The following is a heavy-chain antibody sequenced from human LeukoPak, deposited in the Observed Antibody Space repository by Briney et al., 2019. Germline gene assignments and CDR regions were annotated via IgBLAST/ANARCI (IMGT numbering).Heavy chain of an antibody. CDR2: INPSGGST. J-gene: IGHJ4*02. CDR3: ARAEQDYDFWSEHDY. D-gene: IGHD3-3*01. Sequence: GASVKVSCKASGYTFTSYYMHWVRQAPGQGLEWMGIINPSGGSTSYAQKFQGRVTMTRDTSTSTVYMELSSLRSEDTAVYYCARAEQDYDFWSEHDYWGQGTLVTVSS. CDR1: GYTFTSYY. V-gene: IGHV1-46*01.